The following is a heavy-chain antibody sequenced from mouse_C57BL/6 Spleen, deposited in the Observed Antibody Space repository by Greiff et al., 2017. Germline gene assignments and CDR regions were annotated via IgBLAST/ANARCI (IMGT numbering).Heavy chain of an antibody. CDR2: FRNNANGYTT. J-gene: IGHJ1*03. CDR3: ARCDCYGRYFDV. Sequence: EVKLVESGGGLVQPGGSLSLSCAASGFTFTDYYMSWVRQPPGKALEWLGFFRNNANGYTTEYSVSVKGRFTISRVNSQIILYLQMNALSAEDSATYYCARCDCYGRYFDVWGTGTTVTVSS. D-gene: IGHD1-1*01. CDR1: GFTFTDYY. V-gene: IGHV7-3*01.